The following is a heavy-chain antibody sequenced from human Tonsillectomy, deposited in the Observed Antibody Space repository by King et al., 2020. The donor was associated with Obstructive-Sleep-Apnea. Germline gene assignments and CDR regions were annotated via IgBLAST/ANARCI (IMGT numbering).Heavy chain of an antibody. Sequence: LPLQESGPGLVKPSDILSLTCSVSGDSISARSYYWGWIRQPPGKGLEWIGSVSYSGTAYYYPSLKSRLTISLDAPKKHFSLKLTSVTAADTAVYFCARLSGFSSGWYPHAFDVWGQGTMVTVSS. J-gene: IGHJ3*01. CDR1: GDSISARSYY. CDR3: ARLSGFSSGWYPHAFDV. V-gene: IGHV4-39*07. D-gene: IGHD6-19*01. CDR2: VSYSGTA.